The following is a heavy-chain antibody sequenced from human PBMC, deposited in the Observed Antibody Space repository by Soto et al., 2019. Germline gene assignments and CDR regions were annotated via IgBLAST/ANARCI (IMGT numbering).Heavy chain of an antibody. CDR1: GGSISSYY. CDR3: ARVTDDYGDYYFDP. Sequence: SETLSLTCTVSGGSISSYYWSWTRQPPGKGLEWIGYIYYSGSTNYNPSLKSRVTISVDTSKNQFSLKLSSVTAADTAVYYCARVTDDYGDYYFDPWGQGTLVTVSS. V-gene: IGHV4-59*01. CDR2: IYYSGST. D-gene: IGHD4-17*01. J-gene: IGHJ4*02.